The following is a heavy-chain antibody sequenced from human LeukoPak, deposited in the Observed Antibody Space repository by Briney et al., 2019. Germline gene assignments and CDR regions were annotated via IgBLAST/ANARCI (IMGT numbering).Heavy chain of an antibody. V-gene: IGHV1-18*01. D-gene: IGHD6-13*01. Sequence: ASVKVSCKASGYTFTSYGISWVRQAPGQGLEWMGWISAYNGNTNYAQKLQGRVTMTTDTSTSTAYMELRSLRSDDTAVYYCASDRAAAGIVGGRYFDYWGQGTLVTVSS. CDR2: ISAYNGNT. CDR1: GYTFTSYG. CDR3: ASDRAAAGIVGGRYFDY. J-gene: IGHJ4*02.